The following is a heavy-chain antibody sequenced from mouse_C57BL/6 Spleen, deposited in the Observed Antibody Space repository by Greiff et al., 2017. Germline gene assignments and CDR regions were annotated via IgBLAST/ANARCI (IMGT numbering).Heavy chain of an antibody. CDR2: ISDGGSYT. V-gene: IGHV5-4*01. CDR3: ARCYYSNSWFAY. D-gene: IGHD2-5*01. J-gene: IGHJ3*01. CDR1: GFTFSSYA. Sequence: EVHLVESGGGLVKPGGSLKLSCAASGFTFSSYAMSWVRQTPEKRLEWVATISDGGSYTYYPDNVKGRFTISIDNAKNNLYLQMSHLKSEDTAMYYCARCYYSNSWFAYWGQGTLVTVSA.